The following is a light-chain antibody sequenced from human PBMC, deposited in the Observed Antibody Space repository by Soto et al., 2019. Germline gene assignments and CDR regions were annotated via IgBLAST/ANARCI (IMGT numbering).Light chain of an antibody. V-gene: IGKV3-20*01. CDR1: QSMKRRY. Sequence: EIVLMQSPGTLSLSPGESATLFCRASQSMKRRYLAWYQQKPGQAPRVLIYAASIRATGIPDRFSGSGSGTDFSLTISRLEPEDFAVYYCHQYDNKPQTFGQGTKVEIK. CDR2: AAS. J-gene: IGKJ2*01. CDR3: HQYDNKPQT.